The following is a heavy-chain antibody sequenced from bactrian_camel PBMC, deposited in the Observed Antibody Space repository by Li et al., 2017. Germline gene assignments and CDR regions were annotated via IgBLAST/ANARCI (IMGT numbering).Heavy chain of an antibody. V-gene: IGHV3S6*01. CDR1: GSAFRTYS. D-gene: IGHD3*01. CDR3: AAAIYGSSWCRLLETDFRY. Sequence: QLVESGGGSVQSGGYLRLSCTASGSAFRTYSVAWVRQAPGKGLEYVTGISSDGINTYYADSVKGRFTISRDNAQHTLYLQMNSLKTEDTAMYYCAAAIYGSSWCRLLETDFRYWGQGTQVTVS. CDR2: ISSDGINT. J-gene: IGHJ6*01.